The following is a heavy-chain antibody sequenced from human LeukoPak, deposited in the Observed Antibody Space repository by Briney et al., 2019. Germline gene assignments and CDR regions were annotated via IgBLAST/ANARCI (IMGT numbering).Heavy chain of an antibody. CDR2: INHSGST. Sequence: PGGSLRLSCAASGFTFSSYWMSWIRQPPGKGLEWIGEINHSGSTNYNPSLKSRVTISVDTSKNQFSLKLSSVTAADTAVYYCARDSPLGWFDPWGQGTLVTVSS. D-gene: IGHD3-16*01. J-gene: IGHJ5*02. CDR3: ARDSPLGWFDP. CDR1: GFTFSSYW. V-gene: IGHV4-34*01.